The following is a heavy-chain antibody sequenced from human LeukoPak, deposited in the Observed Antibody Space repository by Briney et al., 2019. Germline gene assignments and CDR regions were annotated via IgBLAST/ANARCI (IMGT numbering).Heavy chain of an antibody. V-gene: IGHV3-23*01. CDR2: ISGSGGST. CDR3: ARDHGSWDTAMATGYLDY. CDR1: GFTFSSYA. Sequence: PGGSLRLSCAASGFTFSSYAMSWVRQAPGKGLEWVSAISGSGGSTYYADSVKGRFTISRDNSKNTLYLQMNSLRAEDTAVYYCARDHGSWDTAMATGYLDYWGQGTLVTVSS. D-gene: IGHD5-18*01. J-gene: IGHJ4*02.